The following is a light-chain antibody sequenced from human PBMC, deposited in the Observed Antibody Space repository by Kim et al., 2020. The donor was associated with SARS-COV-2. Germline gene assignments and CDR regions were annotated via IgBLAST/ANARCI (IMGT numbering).Light chain of an antibody. V-gene: IGKV3-15*01. Sequence: VMTQSPVILSVSPGERATLSCRASQSISSNLAWYQHKPGQAPRILIYDASTRATGIPARFSGSGSFTEFTLTISSLQSEDFAVYYCQQYSNWPPLTFGGGTKVDIK. J-gene: IGKJ4*01. CDR1: QSISSN. CDR2: DAS. CDR3: QQYSNWPPLT.